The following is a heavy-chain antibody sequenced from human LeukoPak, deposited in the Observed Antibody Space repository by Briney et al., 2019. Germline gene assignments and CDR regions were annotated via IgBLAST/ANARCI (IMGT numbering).Heavy chain of an antibody. Sequence: SETLSLTCTVSGGSISTHFWTWIRQPPGKELEFIVNIYYTGTSNYNPSLKSRVTMSIDTAKNQFSLNLSSVTAADTAVYYCARDLNYYDGSTYYDALDIWGQGTLVTVSS. CDR3: ARDLNYYDGSTYYDALDI. CDR1: GGSISTHF. V-gene: IGHV4-59*11. D-gene: IGHD3-22*01. CDR2: IYYTGTS. J-gene: IGHJ3*02.